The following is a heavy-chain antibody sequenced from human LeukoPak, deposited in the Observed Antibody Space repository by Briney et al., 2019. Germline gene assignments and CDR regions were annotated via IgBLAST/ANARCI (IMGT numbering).Heavy chain of an antibody. CDR1: GYTFTDYH. V-gene: IGHV1-2*02. Sequence: ASVKVSCKASGYTFTDYHLYWVRQAPGQRLEWMGWIYPNNGGTNYAQKFQGRVTMTRDTSISTAYMELSRLRSDDTAVYYCARDGDSVMVEFDYWGQGTLVTVSS. D-gene: IGHD5-18*01. CDR2: IYPNNGGT. CDR3: ARDGDSVMVEFDY. J-gene: IGHJ4*02.